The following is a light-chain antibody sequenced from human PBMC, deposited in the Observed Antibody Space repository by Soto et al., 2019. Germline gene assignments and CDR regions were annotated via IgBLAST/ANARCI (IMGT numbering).Light chain of an antibody. Sequence: DIVMTQSPATLSVSPGEGATLSCRASDTVGINLAWYQRRPGQAPSLLIYGASTRATGVPARFSGSGSGREFTLTISSLQSEDFAVYYCQQYNNWPYTFGRGTKLEIK. V-gene: IGKV3-15*01. CDR3: QQYNNWPYT. J-gene: IGKJ2*01. CDR1: DTVGIN. CDR2: GAS.